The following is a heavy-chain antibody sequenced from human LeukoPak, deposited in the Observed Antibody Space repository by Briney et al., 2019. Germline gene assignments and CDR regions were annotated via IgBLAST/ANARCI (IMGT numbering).Heavy chain of an antibody. D-gene: IGHD1-7*01. V-gene: IGHV5-51*01. Sequence: GESLKISCKGSGYSFTSYWIGWVRQMPGKGLEWMGVIYPGDSDIRYSPSLQGQVTTSADKSISTAYLQWSSLKASDTAMYYCARHKGITGTADDWGQGTLVTVSS. CDR1: GYSFTSYW. CDR2: IYPGDSDI. J-gene: IGHJ4*02. CDR3: ARHKGITGTADD.